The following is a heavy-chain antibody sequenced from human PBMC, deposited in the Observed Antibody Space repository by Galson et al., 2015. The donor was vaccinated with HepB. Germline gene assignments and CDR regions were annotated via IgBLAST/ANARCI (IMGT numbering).Heavy chain of an antibody. V-gene: IGHV3-33*01. D-gene: IGHD6-6*01. CDR3: ARDAIAARGGWFDP. J-gene: IGHJ5*02. CDR2: IWYDGNNK. Sequence: SLRLSCAASGFSFSNYGMHWVRQAPGKGLEWVAIIWYDGNNKYYADSVKGRFTISRDTSKNTLYLQMNSLRVEDTAVYYCARDAIAARGGWFDPWGQGTLVTVSS. CDR1: GFSFSNYG.